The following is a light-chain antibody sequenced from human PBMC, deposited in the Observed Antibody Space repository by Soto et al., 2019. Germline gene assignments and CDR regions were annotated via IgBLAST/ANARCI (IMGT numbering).Light chain of an antibody. CDR1: QSVSTFY. Sequence: EIVLTQSPCTLSLSPGERATLSCRASQSVSTFYLAWYQQKPGQAPRLLIYGASSRATGIPDRCSGSGSGTDFPLTISRLEPEDLAVYYCQQYGTSPFTFGQGTKLEIK. CDR3: QQYGTSPFT. V-gene: IGKV3-20*01. J-gene: IGKJ2*01. CDR2: GAS.